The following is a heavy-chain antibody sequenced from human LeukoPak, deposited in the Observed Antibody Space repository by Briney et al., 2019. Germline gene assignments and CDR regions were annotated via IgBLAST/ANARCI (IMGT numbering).Heavy chain of an antibody. Sequence: GESLKISCKGSGYRFNAYWIAWVRPMPGKGLEWMGIIYPGDSDTIYSPSFQGQVTITADKSTSTANLQWSSLKASDTAMYYCARSGGNYYSIWGQGTMVTVSS. CDR2: IYPGDSDT. CDR1: GYRFNAYW. J-gene: IGHJ3*02. CDR3: ARSGGNYYSI. D-gene: IGHD1-26*01. V-gene: IGHV5-51*01.